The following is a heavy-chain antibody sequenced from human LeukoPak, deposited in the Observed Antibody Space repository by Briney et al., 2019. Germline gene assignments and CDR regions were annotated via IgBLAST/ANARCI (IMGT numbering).Heavy chain of an antibody. D-gene: IGHD6-13*01. CDR3: ARGWGSSWYIDY. CDR2: IYTSGGT. V-gene: IGHV4-4*07. CDR1: GGSISSYY. J-gene: IGHJ4*02. Sequence: SETLSLTCTSSGGSISSYYWSWIRQPAGKGLEWIGRIYTSGGTNYNPSLKSRVTMSVDTSKNQFSLNLNSVTAADTAVYYCARGWGSSWYIDYCGQGTLVTVSS.